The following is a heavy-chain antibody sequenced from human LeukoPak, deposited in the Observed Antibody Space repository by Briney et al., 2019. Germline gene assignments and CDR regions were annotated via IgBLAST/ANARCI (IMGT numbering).Heavy chain of an antibody. CDR2: IYYSGST. V-gene: IGHV4-59*01. J-gene: IGHJ3*02. CDR3: ARDNYYGSGSYSYDI. D-gene: IGHD3-10*01. Sequence: SETLSLTCTVSGGSISSYYWSWIRQPAGKGLEWIGYIYYSGSTNYNPSLKSRVTISVDTSKNQFSLKLSSVTAADTAVYYCARDNYYGSGSYSYDIWGQGTMVTVSS. CDR1: GGSISSYY.